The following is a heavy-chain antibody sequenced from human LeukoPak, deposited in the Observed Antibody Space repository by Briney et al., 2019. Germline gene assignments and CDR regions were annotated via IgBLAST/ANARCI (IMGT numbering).Heavy chain of an antibody. Sequence: ASVKVSCKASGYTFTSYYIHWVRQAPGQGLEWMGIINPSGGSTSYAQKFQGRVTMIRDTSTSTVYMELSSLRSEDTAVYYCARDQGYCSGGSCYSGYYYYMDVWGKGTTVTISS. V-gene: IGHV1-46*01. CDR1: GYTFTSYY. CDR2: INPSGGST. CDR3: ARDQGYCSGGSCYSGYYYYMDV. D-gene: IGHD2-15*01. J-gene: IGHJ6*03.